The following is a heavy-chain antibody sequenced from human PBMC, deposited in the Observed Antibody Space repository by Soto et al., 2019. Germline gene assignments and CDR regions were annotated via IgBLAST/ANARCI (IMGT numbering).Heavy chain of an antibody. CDR2: VYSSGRA. J-gene: IGHJ3*02. CDR1: GGSMNGFY. D-gene: IGHD7-27*01. CDR3: AKDKSGAADI. V-gene: IGHV4-4*07. Sequence: QVQLQESGPGLVEPSETLSLTCTVSGGSMNGFYWNWIRQPAGGGLEWIGRVYSSGRADYIPSLKSRITLSVATSKNQFYLNLRFVTAADTAVYFCAKDKSGAADIWGHGTMVTVS.